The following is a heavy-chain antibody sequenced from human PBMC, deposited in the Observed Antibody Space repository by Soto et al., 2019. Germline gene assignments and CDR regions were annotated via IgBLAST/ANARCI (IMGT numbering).Heavy chain of an antibody. D-gene: IGHD3-22*01. Sequence: QVQLQESGPGLVKPSQTLSLTCTVSGGSISSGGYYWSWIRQHPGKGLEWIGYIYYSGSTYYNLSLKSRVTISVDTSKNQFSLKLSSVTAADTAVYYCARLDSSGYFDAFDIWGQGTMVTVSS. CDR2: IYYSGST. CDR1: GGSISSGGYY. J-gene: IGHJ3*02. V-gene: IGHV4-31*03. CDR3: ARLDSSGYFDAFDI.